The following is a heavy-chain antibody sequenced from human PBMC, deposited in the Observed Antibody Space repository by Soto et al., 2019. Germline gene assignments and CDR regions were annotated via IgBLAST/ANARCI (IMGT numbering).Heavy chain of an antibody. CDR2: IYHSGST. D-gene: IGHD2-15*01. V-gene: IGHV4-38-2*01. CDR1: GYSISSGYY. Sequence: SETLSLTCAVSGYSISSGYYWGWIRQPPGKGLEWIGSIYHSGSTYYNPSLKSRVTISVDTSKNQFSLKLSSVTAADTAVYYCASVVIRMAIQSIDSWGPGSLVTVSS. CDR3: ASVVIRMAIQSIDS. J-gene: IGHJ4*02.